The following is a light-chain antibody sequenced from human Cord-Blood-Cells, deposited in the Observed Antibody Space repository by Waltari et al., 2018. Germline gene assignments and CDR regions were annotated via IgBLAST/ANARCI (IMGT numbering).Light chain of an antibody. V-gene: IGKV1-39*01. Sequence: DIQITPSPSSLSASVGDRVTITCRASQSISSYLNWYQQKPGKAPKLLIYAASSLQSGVPSRFSGSGSGTEFTLTISSLQPEDFATYYCQQSYSTPYTFGQGTKLEIK. J-gene: IGKJ2*01. CDR1: QSISSY. CDR3: QQSYSTPYT. CDR2: AAS.